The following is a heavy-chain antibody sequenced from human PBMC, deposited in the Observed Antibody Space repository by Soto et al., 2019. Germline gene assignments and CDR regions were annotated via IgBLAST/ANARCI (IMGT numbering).Heavy chain of an antibody. CDR2: ISSSSSTI. CDR3: ARASDWNYLDY. D-gene: IGHD1-7*01. V-gene: IGHV3-48*01. Sequence: GGSLRLSCAASGFTFSSYSMNWVRQAPGKGLEWVSYISSSSSTIYYADSVKGRFTISRDNAKNSLYLQMNSLRAEDTAVYYCARASDWNYLDYWGQGTLVTVSS. J-gene: IGHJ4*02. CDR1: GFTFSSYS.